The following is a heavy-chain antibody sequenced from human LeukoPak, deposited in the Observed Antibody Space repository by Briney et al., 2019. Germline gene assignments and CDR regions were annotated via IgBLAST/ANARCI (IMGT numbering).Heavy chain of an antibody. D-gene: IGHD6-19*01. CDR2: ISGSGGST. V-gene: IGHV3-23*01. CDR1: GFTFSSYA. J-gene: IGHJ4*02. CDR3: ARTTYSSGWYYY. Sequence: GGSLRLSCAASGFTFSSYAMSWVRQAPGKGLEWVSAISGSGGSTYYADSVKGRFTISRDNAKNSLYLQMNSLRAEDTAVYYCARTTYSSGWYYYWGQGTLVTVSS.